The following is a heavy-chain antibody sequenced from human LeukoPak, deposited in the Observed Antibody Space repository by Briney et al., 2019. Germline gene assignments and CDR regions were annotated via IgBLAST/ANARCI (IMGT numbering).Heavy chain of an antibody. Sequence: SETLSLTCTVSGFSISGGYYWGWIRQPPGKGLEWIGIIFHSGNTYYNPSLNSRLTIFVDTSKNQFSLKLNSVTVADTAVYFCARSRTGLSSGWSDYWGQGTLVTVSS. J-gene: IGHJ4*01. CDR2: IFHSGNT. V-gene: IGHV4-38-2*02. CDR3: ARSRTGLSSGWSDY. CDR1: GFSISGGYY. D-gene: IGHD6-19*01.